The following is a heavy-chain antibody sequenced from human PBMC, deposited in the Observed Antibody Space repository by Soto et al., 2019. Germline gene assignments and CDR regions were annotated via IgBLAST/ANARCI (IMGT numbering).Heavy chain of an antibody. J-gene: IGHJ6*02. D-gene: IGHD3-16*01. Sequence: QVQLVESGGGVVQPGRSLRLSCAASGFTFSSYVMHWVRQAPGKGLEWVAVISYDGSNKYYADSVKGRFTISRDNSKNPRYLQRNSLRAEDTAVYYCARDPSYGPYYYGMDVGGQGTTVTVSS. CDR3: ARDPSYGPYYYGMDV. V-gene: IGHV3-30-3*01. CDR1: GFTFSSYV. CDR2: ISYDGSNK.